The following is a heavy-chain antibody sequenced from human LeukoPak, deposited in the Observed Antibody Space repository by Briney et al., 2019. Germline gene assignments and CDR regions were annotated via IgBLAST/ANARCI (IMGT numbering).Heavy chain of an antibody. D-gene: IGHD6-19*01. CDR2: INHSGST. V-gene: IGHV4-34*01. CDR1: GGSFSGYY. J-gene: IGHJ4*02. CDR3: ARGGGWYESEYYFDY. Sequence: SETLSLTCAVYGGSFSGYYWSWIRQPPGKGLEWIGEINHSGSTNYNPSLKGRVTISVDTSKNQFSLKLSSVTAADTAVYYCARGGGWYESEYYFDYWGQGTLVTVSS.